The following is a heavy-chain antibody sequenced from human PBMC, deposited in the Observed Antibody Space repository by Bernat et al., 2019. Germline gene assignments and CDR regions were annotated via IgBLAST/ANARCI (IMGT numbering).Heavy chain of an antibody. CDR3: ARGYGDYVNYYYMDV. CDR2: IYSGGNT. D-gene: IGHD4-17*01. CDR1: GFTVSSNY. V-gene: IGHV3-53*02. Sequence: EVQLVETGGGLIQPGGSLRLSCAASGFTVSSNYMSCVRQAPGKGLEWVSVIYSGGNTYYADSVKGRFTISRDNSKNTLSLQMNSLRGEDTAVYYCARGYGDYVNYYYMDVWGKGTTVTVSS. J-gene: IGHJ6*03.